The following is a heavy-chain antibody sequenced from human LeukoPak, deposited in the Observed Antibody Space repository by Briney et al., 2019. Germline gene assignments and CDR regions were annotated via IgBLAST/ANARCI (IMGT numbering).Heavy chain of an antibody. CDR1: GYSFTSYW. J-gene: IGHJ6*02. D-gene: IGHD4-17*01. Sequence: GESLKISCKGSGYSFTSYWISWVRQMPGKGLERMGRIDPSDSYTNYSPSFQGHVTISADKSISTAYLQWSSLKASETAMYYCARLDGDGDDGYYDGMDVWGQGTTVTVSS. CDR3: ARLDGDGDDGYYDGMDV. V-gene: IGHV5-10-1*01. CDR2: IDPSDSYT.